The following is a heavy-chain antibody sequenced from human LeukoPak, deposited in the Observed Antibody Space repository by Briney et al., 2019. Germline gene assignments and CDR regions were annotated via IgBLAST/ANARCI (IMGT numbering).Heavy chain of an antibody. V-gene: IGHV3-53*01. CDR1: GFTVSSNY. CDR2: IYSGGST. Sequence: GGSLRLSCAASGFTVSSNYMSWVRQAPGKGLEWVSVIYSGGSTYYADSVKGRFTISRDNSKNTLYLQMNSLRAEDTAVYYCAREEYYYDSSGYSMWYFQLWGQGTLVTVSS. D-gene: IGHD3-22*01. J-gene: IGHJ1*01. CDR3: AREEYYYDSSGYSMWYFQL.